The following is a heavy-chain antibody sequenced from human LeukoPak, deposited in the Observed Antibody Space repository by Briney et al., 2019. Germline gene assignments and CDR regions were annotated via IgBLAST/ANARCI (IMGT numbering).Heavy chain of an antibody. CDR2: ISGSGGST. V-gene: IGHV3-23*01. Sequence: GGSLRLSCAASGFSFTSYWMHWVRQPPGKGLEWVSAISGSGGSTYYADSVKGRFTISRDNSKNTLYLQMNSLRAEDTAVYYCAKLASSWYEYYYYGMDVWGQGTTVTVSS. J-gene: IGHJ6*02. D-gene: IGHD6-13*01. CDR1: GFSFTSYW. CDR3: AKLASSWYEYYYYGMDV.